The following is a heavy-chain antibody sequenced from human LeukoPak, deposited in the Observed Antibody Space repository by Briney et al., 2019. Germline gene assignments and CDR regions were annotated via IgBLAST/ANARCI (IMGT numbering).Heavy chain of an antibody. J-gene: IGHJ4*02. Sequence: SETLSLTCTVSGGSISGNSFYWGWVRQPPGKGLEWIGNIYYTGITYYNPSLKCRVTISVDTSKNQFSLKLNSVTAADTAVYYCASPGITTFDYWGQGTLVTVSS. V-gene: IGHV4-39*01. CDR2: IYYTGIT. CDR3: ASPGITTFDY. D-gene: IGHD3-22*01. CDR1: GGSISGNSFY.